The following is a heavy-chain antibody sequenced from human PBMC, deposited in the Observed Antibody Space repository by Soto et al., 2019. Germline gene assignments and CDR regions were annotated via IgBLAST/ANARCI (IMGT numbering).Heavy chain of an antibody. CDR2: ISSSSSYI. D-gene: IGHD6-19*01. V-gene: IGHV3-21*01. Sequence: EVQLVESGGGLVKPGGSLRLSCAASGFTFSSYSMNWVRQAPGKGLEWVSSISSSSSYIYYADSVKGRFTISRDNAKNSLYLQMHSLIAEDTAVYYCARDIIAVAGKTLYYYYGMDVWGQGTTVTVSS. CDR1: GFTFSSYS. J-gene: IGHJ6*02. CDR3: ARDIIAVAGKTLYYYYGMDV.